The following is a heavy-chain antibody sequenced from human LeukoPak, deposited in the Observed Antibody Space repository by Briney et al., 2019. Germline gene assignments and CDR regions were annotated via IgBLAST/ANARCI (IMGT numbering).Heavy chain of an antibody. CDR3: ARDYGAYDY. V-gene: IGHV3-48*04. D-gene: IGHD4-17*01. CDR2: ISSSSSTI. Sequence: PGGSLRLSCAASGFTFSSYSMNWVRQAPGKGLEWVSYISSSSSTIYYADSVKGRFTISRDNAKNSLYLQVNSLRAEDTAVYYCARDYGAYDYWGQGTLVTVSS. CDR1: GFTFSSYS. J-gene: IGHJ4*02.